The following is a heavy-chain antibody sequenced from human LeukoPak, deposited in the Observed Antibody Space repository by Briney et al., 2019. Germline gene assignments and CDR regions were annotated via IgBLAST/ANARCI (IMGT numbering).Heavy chain of an antibody. CDR3: AREFAYSWFDP. V-gene: IGHV4-30-4*01. D-gene: IGHD3-10*01. Sequence: SETLSLTCTVSGGSISSGDYYWSWIRQPPGKGLEWIGYIYYSGSTYYNPSLKSRVTISVDTSKNRFSLKLSSVTAADTAVYYCAREFAYSWFDPWGQGTLVTVYS. CDR2: IYYSGST. CDR1: GGSISSGDYY. J-gene: IGHJ5*02.